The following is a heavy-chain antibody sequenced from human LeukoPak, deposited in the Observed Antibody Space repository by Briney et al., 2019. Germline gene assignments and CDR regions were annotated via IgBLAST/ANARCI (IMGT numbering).Heavy chain of an antibody. V-gene: IGHV4-34*01. CDR2: INHSGST. CDR1: GGSFSGYY. J-gene: IGHJ4*02. Sequence: SETLSLTCAVYGGSFSGYYWSWIRRPPGKGLEWIGEINHSGSTNYNPSLKSRVTISVDTSKNQFSLKLSSVTAADTAVYYCATSHYDFWSGYSYFDYWGQGTLVTVSS. CDR3: ATSHYDFWSGYSYFDY. D-gene: IGHD3-3*01.